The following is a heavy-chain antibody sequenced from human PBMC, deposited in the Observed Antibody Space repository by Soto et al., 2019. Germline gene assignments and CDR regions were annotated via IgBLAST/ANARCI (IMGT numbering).Heavy chain of an antibody. CDR2: ISSDGIVK. V-gene: IGHV3-30*18. J-gene: IGHJ4*02. CDR3: AKDLYKVTVSPAPRPYYFDS. D-gene: IGHD2-21*02. CDR1: GFTFRSYG. Sequence: QVQLVESGGGVVPPGRSLRLSCAAAGFTFRSYGMHWVRQAPGKGLEWVALISSDGIVKYYGDSVKGRFTISRDTSKNTLYLQMNSLTAEDTAVYYCAKDLYKVTVSPAPRPYYFDSWGQGTLVTVSS.